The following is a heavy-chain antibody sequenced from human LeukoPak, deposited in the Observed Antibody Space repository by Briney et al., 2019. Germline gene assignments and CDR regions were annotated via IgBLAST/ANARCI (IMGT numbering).Heavy chain of an antibody. CDR3: AGEPIVTAGIVGYY. J-gene: IGHJ4*02. Sequence: GGTPRLSCAASGFTFGDYGMSWVRQTPGKGLEWVSGINWNGGSTAYADSVKGRFTISRDNAKNSLYLQMNSLRAEDTAVYYCAGEPIVTAGIVGYYWGQGTLATVSS. D-gene: IGHD2-2*01. CDR1: GFTFGDYG. V-gene: IGHV3-20*04. CDR2: INWNGGST.